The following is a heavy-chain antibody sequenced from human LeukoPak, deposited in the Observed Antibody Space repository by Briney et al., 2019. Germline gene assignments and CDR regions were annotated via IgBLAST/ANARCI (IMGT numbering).Heavy chain of an antibody. J-gene: IGHJ4*02. CDR1: GGSISSYY. V-gene: IGHV4-4*07. Sequence: SETLSLTCTVSGGSISSYYWSWIRQPAGKGLEWIGRIYTSGSTNYNPSLKSRVTMSVDTSKNQFSLKLSSVTAADTAVYYCARDPDGPRDIAEVLRGQGTLVTVSS. CDR3: ARDPDGPRDIAEVL. D-gene: IGHD2-2*01. CDR2: IYTSGST.